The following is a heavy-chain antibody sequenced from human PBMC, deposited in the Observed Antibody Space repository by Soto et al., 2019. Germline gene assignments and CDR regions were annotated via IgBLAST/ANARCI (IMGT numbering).Heavy chain of an antibody. D-gene: IGHD2-8*01. Sequence: QPGGSLRLSCAASGFTFSDHYMDWVRQAPGKGLECVGRTRNKDNRYTTEYAASVKGRFTISRDDSKNSLYLQMNSLKTEDTAVYYCARGYCSNGVCYRYIDLWGRGTLVTVSS. CDR2: TRNKDNRYTT. V-gene: IGHV3-72*01. CDR1: GFTFSDHY. CDR3: ARGYCSNGVCYRYIDL. J-gene: IGHJ2*01.